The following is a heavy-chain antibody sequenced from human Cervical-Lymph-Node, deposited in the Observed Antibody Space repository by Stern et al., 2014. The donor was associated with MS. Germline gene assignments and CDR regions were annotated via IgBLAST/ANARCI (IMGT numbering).Heavy chain of an antibody. CDR1: GYAFTDYY. Sequence: VQLVESGAEVRKPGASVKVSCKASGYAFTDYYMHWVRQAPGQGLEWMGRINPNSGGMNYAQRLQGRVAVTTDTSIGTAYMELSRLTYDDTAVYYCTRSKLTGDGDFDYWGQGALVTVSS. CDR2: INPNSGGM. J-gene: IGHJ4*02. D-gene: IGHD7-27*01. V-gene: IGHV1-2*06. CDR3: TRSKLTGDGDFDY.